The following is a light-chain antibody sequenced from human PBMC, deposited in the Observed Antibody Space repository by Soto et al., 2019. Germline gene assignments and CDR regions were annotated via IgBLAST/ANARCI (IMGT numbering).Light chain of an antibody. CDR3: QQYNSYWT. Sequence: DIQMTQSPSTLSASVGDRVTITCRASQRTSGWLAWYQQKTGKAPKLLIYKASSLESGVPSRFSGSGSGTEFTLTISSLQPDDFATYYCQQYNSYWTFGQGTKVDI. V-gene: IGKV1-5*03. CDR2: KAS. J-gene: IGKJ1*01. CDR1: QRTSGW.